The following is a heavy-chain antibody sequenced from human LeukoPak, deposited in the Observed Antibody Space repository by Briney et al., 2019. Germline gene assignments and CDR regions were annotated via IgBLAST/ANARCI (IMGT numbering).Heavy chain of an antibody. J-gene: IGHJ5*02. CDR1: GYTYTSYY. CDR3: ARRGGYCSGGSCWSWFDP. CDR2: INPSGGST. Sequence: ASVKVSCKASGYTYTSYYMHWVRQAPGQGLEWMGIINPSGGSTSYAQKFQGRVTMTRDTSTSTVYMELSSLRSEDTAVYYCARRGGYCSGGSCWSWFDPWGQGTLVTVSS. D-gene: IGHD2-15*01. V-gene: IGHV1-46*01.